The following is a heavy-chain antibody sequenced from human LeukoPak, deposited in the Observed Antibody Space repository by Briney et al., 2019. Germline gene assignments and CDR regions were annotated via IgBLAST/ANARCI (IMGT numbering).Heavy chain of an antibody. CDR3: ARVTYNGYQHLDY. CDR1: GGSISTNAYY. CDR2: IHHTGTT. D-gene: IGHD3-10*01. V-gene: IGHV4-39*07. Sequence: SETLSLTCTVSGGSISTNAYYWGWIRQPPGKGLEWITEIHHTGTTHYTPSLKSRVTISVDKSNNHFSLKLNSVTAADTAVYYCARVTYNGYQHLDYWGQGIRVTVS. J-gene: IGHJ4*02.